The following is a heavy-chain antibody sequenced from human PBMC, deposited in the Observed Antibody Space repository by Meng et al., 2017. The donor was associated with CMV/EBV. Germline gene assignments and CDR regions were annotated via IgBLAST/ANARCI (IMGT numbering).Heavy chain of an antibody. CDR3: AKDGSYRVYYFDY. CDR1: GFTFKNSG. D-gene: IGHD1-26*01. V-gene: IGHV3-33*06. CDR2: IWFDGNNK. J-gene: IGHJ4*02. Sequence: CAASGFTFKNSGMHWVRQAPGKGLEWVAVIWFDGNNKYYADSVKGRFTISRDNTKNTLYLQMNSLRAEDTAVYYCAKDGSYRVYYFDYWGQGTLVTVSS.